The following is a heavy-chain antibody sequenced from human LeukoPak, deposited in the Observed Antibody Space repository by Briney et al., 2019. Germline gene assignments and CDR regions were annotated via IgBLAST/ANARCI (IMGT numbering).Heavy chain of an antibody. D-gene: IGHD6-19*01. Sequence: ASVKVSCKASGYTFTSYDINWVRQATGQGLEWMGWMNPNSGNTGYAQKFQGRVTMTRNTSISTAYMDLSSLRSEDTAVYYCARGRYNSRGFDYWGQGTLVTVSA. J-gene: IGHJ4*02. CDR3: ARGRYNSRGFDY. CDR1: GYTFTSYD. V-gene: IGHV1-8*01. CDR2: MNPNSGNT.